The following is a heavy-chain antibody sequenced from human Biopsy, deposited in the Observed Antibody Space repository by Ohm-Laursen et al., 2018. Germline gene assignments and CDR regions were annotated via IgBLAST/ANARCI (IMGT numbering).Heavy chain of an antibody. J-gene: IGHJ6*02. CDR2: ITASGGTT. CDR3: AKVPREELSYYYSMDV. D-gene: IGHD1-7*01. Sequence: GSLRLSCAASGISFSRSAINWVRQAPGKGLEWVSGITASGGTTYYADSVKGRFTISRDNSNNTLYLQMNSLRDDDTAVYYCAKVPREELSYYYSMDVWGQGTTVTVSS. CDR1: GISFSRSA. V-gene: IGHV3-23*01.